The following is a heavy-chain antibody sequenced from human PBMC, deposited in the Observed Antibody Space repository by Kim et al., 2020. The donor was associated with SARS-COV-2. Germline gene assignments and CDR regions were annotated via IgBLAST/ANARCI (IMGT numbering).Heavy chain of an antibody. CDR1: GLTFSIYA. CDR2: ISYDGSNK. CDR3: ARARGGSYYYGMDV. D-gene: IGHD1-26*01. J-gene: IGHJ6*02. Sequence: GGSLRLSCAASGLTFSIYAMHWVRQAPGKGLVWVAVISYDGSNKYYADSVKGRFTISRDNSKNTLYLLMNSLRAEDTAVYYCARARGGSYYYGMDVWGQGTTVTVSS. V-gene: IGHV3-30-3*01.